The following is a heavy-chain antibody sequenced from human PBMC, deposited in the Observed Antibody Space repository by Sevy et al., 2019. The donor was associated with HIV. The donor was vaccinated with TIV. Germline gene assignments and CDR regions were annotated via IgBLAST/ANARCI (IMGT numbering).Heavy chain of an antibody. CDR1: GFTFSSYG. V-gene: IGHV3-30*18. J-gene: IGHJ4*02. D-gene: IGHD6-6*01. Sequence: GGSLRLSCAASGFTFSSYGMHWVRQAPGKGLEWVAVISYDGSNKYYEDSVKGRFTISRDNSKNTLYLQMNSLRAEDTAVYYCAKDRLAARPGVFDYWGQGTLVTVSS. CDR2: ISYDGSNK. CDR3: AKDRLAARPGVFDY.